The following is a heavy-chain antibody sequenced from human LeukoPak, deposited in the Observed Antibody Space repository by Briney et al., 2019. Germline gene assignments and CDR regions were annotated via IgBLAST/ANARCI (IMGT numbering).Heavy chain of an antibody. CDR1: GFTFSSYG. D-gene: IGHD2-2*02. J-gene: IGHJ4*02. CDR3: AKGGRGTYCSSTSCYSALGFDY. V-gene: IGHV3-30*18. Sequence: PGGSLRLSCAASGFTFSSYGMHWVRQAPGKGLEWVAVISYDGSNKYYADSVKGRFTISRDNSKNTLYLQMNSLRAEDTAVYYCAKGGRGTYCSSTSCYSALGFDYCGQGTLVTVSS. CDR2: ISYDGSNK.